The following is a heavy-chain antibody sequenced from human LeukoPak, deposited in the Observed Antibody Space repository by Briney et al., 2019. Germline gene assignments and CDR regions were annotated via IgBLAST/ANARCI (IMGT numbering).Heavy chain of an antibody. CDR2: IYYSGST. J-gene: IGHJ5*02. CDR1: GGSISSYY. V-gene: IGHV4-59*01. Sequence: PSETLSLTCTVFGGSISSYYWSWIRQPPGKGLEWIGYIYYSGSTNYNPSLKSRVTISVDTSKNQFSLKLSSVTAADTAVYYCARDLSGALNWFDPWGQGTLVTVSS. CDR3: ARDLSGALNWFDP. D-gene: IGHD2-15*01.